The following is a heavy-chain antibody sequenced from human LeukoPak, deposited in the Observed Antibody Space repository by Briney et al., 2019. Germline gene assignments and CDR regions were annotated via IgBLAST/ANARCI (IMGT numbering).Heavy chain of an antibody. J-gene: IGHJ5*02. CDR3: ARGYNWNDGNWFDP. CDR2: INHSEST. V-gene: IGHV4-34*01. Sequence: KPSETLSLTRVVYGGSFSGYYWSWIRQPPGKGLEWIGEINHSESTNYSPSLKSRVTISLDTSKNQFSLKLSSVTAADTAVYYCARGYNWNDGNWFDPWGQGTLVTVSS. CDR1: GGSFSGYY. D-gene: IGHD1-1*01.